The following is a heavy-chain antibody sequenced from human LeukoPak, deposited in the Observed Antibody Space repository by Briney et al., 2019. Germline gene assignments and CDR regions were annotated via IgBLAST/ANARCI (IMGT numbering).Heavy chain of an antibody. CDR1: GDSISSYY. J-gene: IGHJ5*02. CDR3: ARDYGSGSYYGWFDP. CDR2: IYYSGRI. V-gene: IGHV4-59*01. D-gene: IGHD3-10*01. Sequence: PSETLSLTCTVSGDSISSYYWNWLRQSPGKGLEWIGYIYYSGRIDYNPSLKSRVTISLDTSKNELSLKLTSVTAADTAVYYCARDYGSGSYYGWFDPWGRGTLVTVSS.